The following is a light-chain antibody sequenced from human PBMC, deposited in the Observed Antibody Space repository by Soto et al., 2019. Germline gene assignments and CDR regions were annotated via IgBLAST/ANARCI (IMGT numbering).Light chain of an antibody. J-gene: IGLJ2*01. V-gene: IGLV2-8*01. CDR2: EVS. CDR3: SSFAGNNNLV. CDR1: SSDVGGYNY. Sequence: QSVLTQPTSASVSPGQSVTISCTGTSSDVGGYNYVSWYQQHPGKAPKLMISEVSKRPSGVPDRFSGSKSGNTASLTVSGLQAEDEADYYCSSFAGNNNLVFGGGTQLTVL.